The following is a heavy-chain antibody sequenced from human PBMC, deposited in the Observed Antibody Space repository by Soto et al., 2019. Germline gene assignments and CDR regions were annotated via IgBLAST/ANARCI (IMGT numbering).Heavy chain of an antibody. CDR3: ARDRSTSMPSWFDP. D-gene: IGHD2-2*01. CDR2: IIPIFGTA. Sequence: QVQLVQSGAAVKKPGSSVKVSCKASGGTFSSYAISWVRQATGQGLEWMGGIIPIFGTAIYALKYQGRVTITADKSTSTAYLELSSMRSEDTAVYCCARDRSTSMPSWFDPWGQGTLVTVSS. CDR1: GGTFSSYA. J-gene: IGHJ5*02. V-gene: IGHV1-69*06.